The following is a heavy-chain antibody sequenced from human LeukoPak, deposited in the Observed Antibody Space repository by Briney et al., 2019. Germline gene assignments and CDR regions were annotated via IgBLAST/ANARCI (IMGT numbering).Heavy chain of an antibody. J-gene: IGHJ4*02. CDR2: VSHSGST. CDR1: GGSFSGYY. D-gene: IGHD5-18*01. CDR3: ARARLPTLYFDY. Sequence: PSETLSLTCNVSGGSFSGYYWTWIRQPPKKGLEWIGEVSHSGSTHYNPSLRSRVIISLDTSTKQVSLRLTSVTAADTAMYYCARARLPTLYFDYWGQGTLVTVSS. V-gene: IGHV4-34*01.